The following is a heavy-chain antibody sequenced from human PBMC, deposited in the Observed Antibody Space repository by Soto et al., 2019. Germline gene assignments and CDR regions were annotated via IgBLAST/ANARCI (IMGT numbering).Heavy chain of an antibody. Sequence: GGSLRLSCAYSGFTFTNVAMFWFRQAPGKGLEWVSIISRSGGSTYVADSVKGRFTIPRDTSENTLYLQMNSLRAEDTAVYYCAKNLALYYFEYWGQGTLVTVSS. CDR1: GFTFTNVA. J-gene: IGHJ4*02. D-gene: IGHD3-16*01. V-gene: IGHV3-23*01. CDR3: AKNLALYYFEY. CDR2: ISRSGGST.